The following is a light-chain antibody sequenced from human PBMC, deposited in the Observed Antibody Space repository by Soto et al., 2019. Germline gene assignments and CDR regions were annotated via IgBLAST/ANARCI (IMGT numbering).Light chain of an antibody. CDR2: GAS. J-gene: IGKJ4*01. CDR3: QQYYTWPVT. Sequence: IVMTQSPATLSVSPGESVTFSCRASQGINRNLAWYQQKPGQAPRLLISGASTGATGIPARLSGSGSGTESTLTINSLQSEDSAVYYCQQYYTWPVTFGGGTKVDIK. CDR1: QGINRN. V-gene: IGKV3-15*01.